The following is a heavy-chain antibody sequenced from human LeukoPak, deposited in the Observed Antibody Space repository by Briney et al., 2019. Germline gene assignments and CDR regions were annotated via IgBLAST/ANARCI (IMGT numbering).Heavy chain of an antibody. J-gene: IGHJ4*02. V-gene: IGHV3-23*01. CDR2: ISGSGGST. D-gene: IGHD5-24*01. CDR3: AKEPVEMATIGYFDY. CDR1: GFTFSSYA. Sequence: GGSLRLSWAAAGFTFSSYAMSWVSQAPGKGLEWVSAISGSGGSTYYADSVTGRFTISRDNSKHTLYLQMNSLRAEDTAVYYCAKEPVEMATIGYFDYWGQGTLVTVSS.